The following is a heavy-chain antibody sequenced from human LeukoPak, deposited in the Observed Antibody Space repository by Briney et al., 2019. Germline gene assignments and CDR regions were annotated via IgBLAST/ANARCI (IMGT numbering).Heavy chain of an antibody. CDR2: IYTSGST. V-gene: IGHV4-61*02. D-gene: IGHD3-10*01. CDR3: ARHHRYYGSGSSYYFDY. Sequence: SETLSLTCTVSGGSISSGSYYWSWIRQPARKGLEWIGRIYTSGSTNYNPSLKSRVTISVDTSKNQFSLKLSSVTAADTAVYYCARHHRYYGSGSSYYFDYWGQGTLVTVSS. J-gene: IGHJ4*02. CDR1: GGSISSGSYY.